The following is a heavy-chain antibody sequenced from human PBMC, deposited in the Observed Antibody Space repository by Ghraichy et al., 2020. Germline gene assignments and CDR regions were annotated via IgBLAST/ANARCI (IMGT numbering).Heavy chain of an antibody. V-gene: IGHV4-39*01. CDR3: ARHFIAVWGVAEGCSMDV. CDR2: IYEGGTT. J-gene: IGHJ6*02. CDR1: GGSIRSYRYY. D-gene: IGHD2-21*01. Sequence: SETLSLTCSVSGGSIRSYRYYWGWVRQSPGKGLEWIGSIYEGGTTYYNPSLKSRVTASVDTSKNQFSLRLTSVTAADTAVYYCARHFIAVWGVAEGCSMDVWGQGTTVTVSS.